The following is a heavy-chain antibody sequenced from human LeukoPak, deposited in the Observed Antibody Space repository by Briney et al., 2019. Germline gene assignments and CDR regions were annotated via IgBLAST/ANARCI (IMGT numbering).Heavy chain of an antibody. CDR3: VRWVSTSYYGMDV. J-gene: IGHJ6*02. CDR2: ISSSGDNT. D-gene: IGHD3-16*01. CDR1: GFTFSRYA. Sequence: QPGGSLRLSCAASGFTFSRYAMSWVRQAPGKGLEWVSAISSSGDNTYYAGSVKGRFTLSRENSKNTLYLQMNSLRAEDTAVYYCVRWVSTSYYGMDVWGQGTTVTVSS. V-gene: IGHV3-23*01.